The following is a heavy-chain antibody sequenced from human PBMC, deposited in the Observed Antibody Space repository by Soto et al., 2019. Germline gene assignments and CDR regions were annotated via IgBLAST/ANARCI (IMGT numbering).Heavy chain of an antibody. Sequence: QVQLVQSGAEVKKPGSSVKVSCKASGGTFSSYAISWVRQAPGQGLEWMGGIIPIFGTANYAQKFPGRVTITADESTSTAYMELSSLRSEDTAVYYCEIMGAYCGGDCYSHYYYGMDVWGQGTTVTVSS. CDR1: GGTFSSYA. CDR2: IIPIFGTA. J-gene: IGHJ6*02. V-gene: IGHV1-69*01. D-gene: IGHD2-21*02. CDR3: EIMGAYCGGDCYSHYYYGMDV.